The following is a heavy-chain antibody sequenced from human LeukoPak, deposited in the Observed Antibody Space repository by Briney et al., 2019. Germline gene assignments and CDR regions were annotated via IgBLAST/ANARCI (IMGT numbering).Heavy chain of an antibody. D-gene: IGHD1-26*01. CDR2: MNPNSGNT. CDR3: ARRSYYYYYYYMDV. Sequence: ASVKVSCKASGYTFTSYDINWVRQATGQGPEWMGWMNPNSGNTGYAQKFQGRVTITRNTSISTAYMELSSLRSEDTAVYYCARRSYYYYYYYMDVWGKGTTVTVSS. V-gene: IGHV1-8*03. J-gene: IGHJ6*03. CDR1: GYTFTSYD.